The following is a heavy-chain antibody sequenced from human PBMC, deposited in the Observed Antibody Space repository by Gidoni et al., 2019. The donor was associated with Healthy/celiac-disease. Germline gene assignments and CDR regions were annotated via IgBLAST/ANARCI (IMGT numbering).Heavy chain of an antibody. CDR2: ISYDGSNK. Sequence: QVQLVESGGGVVQPGRSLRLPCAASGFTFSSYAMHWVRQAPGKGLEWVAVISYDGSNKYYADSVKGRFTISRDNSKNTLYLQMNSLRAEDTAVYYCARDGDYIPSYYYYGMDVWGQGTTVTVSS. V-gene: IGHV3-30*01. J-gene: IGHJ6*02. CDR3: ARDGDYIPSYYYYGMDV. CDR1: GFTFSSYA. D-gene: IGHD3-10*02.